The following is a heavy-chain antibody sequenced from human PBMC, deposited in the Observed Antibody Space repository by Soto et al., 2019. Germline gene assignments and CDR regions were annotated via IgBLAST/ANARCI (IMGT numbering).Heavy chain of an antibody. D-gene: IGHD3-16*02. CDR3: VRYPRSVGGSYRPDY. Sequence: PGGSLRLSCAASGFTFSSYWMHWVRQVPEKGLVWVSRINSDGSITNYADAVKGRFTISRDNVKNTLYLQMNSLRAEDTAVYYCVRYPRSVGGSYRPDYWGQRTLVTVSS. CDR2: INSDGSIT. CDR1: GFTFSSYW. J-gene: IGHJ4*02. V-gene: IGHV3-74*01.